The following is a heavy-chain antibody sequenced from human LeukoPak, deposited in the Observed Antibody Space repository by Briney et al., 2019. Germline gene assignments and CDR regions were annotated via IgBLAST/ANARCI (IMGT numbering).Heavy chain of an antibody. CDR2: IKQDGSEK. J-gene: IGHJ4*02. CDR3: ARGSSSSSTGFDY. D-gene: IGHD6-6*01. V-gene: IGHV3-7*01. Sequence: GGSLRLSCAASGFTFSSYWMSWVRQAPGKGLEWVANIKQDGSEKYYVDSVKGRLTISRDNAKNSLYLQMNSPRAEDTAVYYCARGSSSSSTGFDYWGQGTLVTVSS. CDR1: GFTFSSYW.